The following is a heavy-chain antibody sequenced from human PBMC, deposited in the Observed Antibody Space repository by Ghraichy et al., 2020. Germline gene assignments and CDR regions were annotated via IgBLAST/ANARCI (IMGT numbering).Heavy chain of an antibody. CDR3: ASGGAWGDSSPYYYYYYGMDV. D-gene: IGHD3-22*01. Sequence: ASVKVSCKASGYTFTGYYMHWVRQAPGQGLEWMGWINPNSGGTNYAQKFQGRVTMTRDTSISTAYMELSRLRSDDTAVYYCASGGAWGDSSPYYYYYYGMDVWGQGTTVTVSS. CDR1: GYTFTGYY. CDR2: INPNSGGT. J-gene: IGHJ6*02. V-gene: IGHV1-2*02.